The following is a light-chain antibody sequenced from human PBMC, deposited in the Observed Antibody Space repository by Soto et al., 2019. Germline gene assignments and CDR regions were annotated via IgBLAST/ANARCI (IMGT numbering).Light chain of an antibody. Sequence: DIQMTHSPSSLSASVGDGVTITCLASQSISSYLNWYQQKPGKAPKLLIYAASSLQSGVPSRFSGSGSGTDFTLTISSLQPEDFATYYCQQSYSTLPLTFGGGTKVDIK. CDR3: QQSYSTLPLT. CDR1: QSISSY. V-gene: IGKV1-39*01. J-gene: IGKJ4*01. CDR2: AAS.